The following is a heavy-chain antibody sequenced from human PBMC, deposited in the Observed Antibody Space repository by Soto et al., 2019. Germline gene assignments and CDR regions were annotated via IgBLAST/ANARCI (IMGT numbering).Heavy chain of an antibody. Sequence: GSLRLSCAASGFTFSNAWMSWVRQAPGKGLEWVGRIKSKTDGGTTDYAAPVKGRFTISRDDSKNTLYLQMNSLKTEDTAVYYCTTGYCSSTSCPMAFDYWGQGTLVTVSS. CDR1: GFTFSNAW. J-gene: IGHJ4*02. CDR3: TTGYCSSTSCPMAFDY. V-gene: IGHV3-15*01. CDR2: IKSKTDGGTT. D-gene: IGHD2-2*01.